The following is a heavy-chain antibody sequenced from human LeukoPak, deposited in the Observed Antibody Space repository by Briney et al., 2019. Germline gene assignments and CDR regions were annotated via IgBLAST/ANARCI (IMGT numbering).Heavy chain of an antibody. CDR3: ARDDIVVVRRYYGMDV. D-gene: IGHD2-15*01. CDR2: INPNSGGT. Sequence: ASVKVSCKASGYTFTGYYLHWVRQAPGQGLEWMGWINPNSGGTNYAQKFQGRVTMTRDTSISTAYMELSRLRSDDTAVYYCARDDIVVVRRYYGMDVWGQGTTVTVSS. CDR1: GYTFTGYY. J-gene: IGHJ6*02. V-gene: IGHV1-2*02.